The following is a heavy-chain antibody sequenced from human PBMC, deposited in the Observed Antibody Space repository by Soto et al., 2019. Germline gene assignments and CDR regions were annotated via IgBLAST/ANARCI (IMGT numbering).Heavy chain of an antibody. D-gene: IGHD2-2*02. J-gene: IGHJ6*02. CDR3: AREVVPAAIYYYYYGMDV. CDR1: GFTFSSYA. CDR2: ISYDGSNK. V-gene: IGHV3-30-3*01. Sequence: GGSLRLSCAASGFTFSSYAMHWVRQAPGKGLEWVAVISYDGSNKYYADSVKGRFTISRDNSKNTLYLQMNSLRAEDTAVYYCAREVVPAAIYYYYYGMDVWGQGATVTVSS.